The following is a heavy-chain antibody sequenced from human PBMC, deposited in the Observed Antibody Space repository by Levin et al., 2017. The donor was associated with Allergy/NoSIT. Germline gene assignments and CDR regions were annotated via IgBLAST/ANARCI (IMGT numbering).Heavy chain of an antibody. J-gene: IGHJ4*02. D-gene: IGHD3-10*01. CDR1: GYTFNDYY. CDR2: INPGSGST. Sequence: ASVKVSCKASGYTFNDYYLHWVRQAPGEELEWMGWINPGSGSTNYPQQFQGRVTMTRDTSISTVYMELSRLRSDDTAVYYCARADTVYYRTLPYFDYWGQGSLVTVSS. V-gene: IGHV1-2*02. CDR3: ARADTVYYRTLPYFDY.